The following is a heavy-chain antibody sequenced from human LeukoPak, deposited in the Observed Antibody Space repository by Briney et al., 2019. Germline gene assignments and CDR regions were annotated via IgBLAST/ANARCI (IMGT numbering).Heavy chain of an antibody. Sequence: GGSLRLSCVVSGIPFGDYYMNWIRQAPGKGLEWISYISSSSSYTDYADSVKGRFTISRDNAKSALYLQMNSLRLEDTAVYYGAAGTAADFWGQGTLVTVSS. CDR3: AAGTAADF. CDR2: ISSSSSYT. V-gene: IGHV3-11*03. J-gene: IGHJ4*02. D-gene: IGHD6-13*01. CDR1: GIPFGDYY.